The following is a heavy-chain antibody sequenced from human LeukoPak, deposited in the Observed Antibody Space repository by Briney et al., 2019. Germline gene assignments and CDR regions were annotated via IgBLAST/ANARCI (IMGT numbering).Heavy chain of an antibody. CDR3: ATTNDGGGYQWGDFFDF. CDR1: GGTSNSHA. CDR2: IIPNLGTT. D-gene: IGHD3-22*01. Sequence: ASVKVSCKASGGTSNSHAISWVRQAPGQGLEWMGRIIPNLGTTNRAQNFQDRVTLTADKSTNTAYMELTSPTSDDTGVYYCATTNDGGGYQWGDFFDFWGQGTLVTVSS. J-gene: IGHJ4*02. V-gene: IGHV1-69*04.